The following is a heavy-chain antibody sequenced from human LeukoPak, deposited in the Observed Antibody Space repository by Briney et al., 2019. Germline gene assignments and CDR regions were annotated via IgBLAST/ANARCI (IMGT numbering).Heavy chain of an antibody. CDR3: ASAPQWLCRY. J-gene: IGHJ4*02. Sequence: PSETLSLTCTVSGGSISSSSYYWGWIRQPPGKGLEWIGSIYYSGSTYYNPSLKSRVTISVDTSKNQFSLKLSSVTAADTAVYYCASAPQWLCRYWGQGTLVTVSS. CDR1: GGSISSSSYY. V-gene: IGHV4-39*07. D-gene: IGHD3-16*01. CDR2: IYYSGST.